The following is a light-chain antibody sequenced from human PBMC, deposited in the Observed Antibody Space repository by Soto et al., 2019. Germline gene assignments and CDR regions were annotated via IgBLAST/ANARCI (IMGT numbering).Light chain of an antibody. CDR3: SSYTSSSPVV. J-gene: IGLJ2*01. CDR1: SSDVGGYKY. CDR2: EVS. Sequence: SALTQPASVSGSPGQSITISCTGTSSDVGGYKYVSWYQQHPGKAPKLMIYEVSNRPSGVSSRFSGSKSGNTASLTISGLQAEDEADYYCSSYTSSSPVVFGGGTQLTVL. V-gene: IGLV2-14*01.